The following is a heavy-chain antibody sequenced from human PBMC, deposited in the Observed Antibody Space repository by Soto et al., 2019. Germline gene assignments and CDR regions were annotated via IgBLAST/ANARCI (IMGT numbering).Heavy chain of an antibody. D-gene: IGHD5-18*01. CDR2: ISYDGSDK. CDR1: GFTFSNYA. J-gene: IGHJ6*04. V-gene: IGHV3-30-3*01. Sequence: GGSLRLSCAASGFTFSNYAMHWVRQAPGKGLEWVAVISYDGSDKYNANSVKGRFTISRDNSKNTLYLQMNSLRAEDTAVYYCARDTGPNGYNYYYFGMDVWGKGTTVTVS. CDR3: ARDTGPNGYNYYYFGMDV.